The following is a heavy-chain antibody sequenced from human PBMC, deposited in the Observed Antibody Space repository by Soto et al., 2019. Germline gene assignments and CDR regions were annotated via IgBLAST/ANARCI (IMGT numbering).Heavy chain of an antibody. V-gene: IGHV3-30-3*01. CDR1: GFTFSSYA. Sequence: SLSLSCAASGFTFSSYAMHWVRQAPGKGLEWVAVISYDGSNKYYADSVKGRFTISRDNSKNTLYLQMNSLRAEDTAVYYCASGYYIHYYYGMDVWGQGTKVTVSS. D-gene: IGHD3-3*01. J-gene: IGHJ6*02. CDR3: ASGYYIHYYYGMDV. CDR2: ISYDGSNK.